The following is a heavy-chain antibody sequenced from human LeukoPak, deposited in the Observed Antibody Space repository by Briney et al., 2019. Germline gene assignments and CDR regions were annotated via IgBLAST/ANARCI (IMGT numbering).Heavy chain of an antibody. CDR2: INHSGST. CDR3: AREIAAAGTEL. J-gene: IGHJ4*02. Sequence: SETLSLTCTVSGASVTTYYWSWIRQPPGKGLEWIGEINHSGSTNYNPSLKSRVTISVDMSKNQFSLKLSSVTAADTAVYYCAREIAAAGTELWGQGTLVTVSS. CDR1: GASVTTYY. V-gene: IGHV4-34*01. D-gene: IGHD6-13*01.